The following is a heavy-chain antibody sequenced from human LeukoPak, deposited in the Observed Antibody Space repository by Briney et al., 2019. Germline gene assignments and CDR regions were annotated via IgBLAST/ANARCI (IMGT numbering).Heavy chain of an antibody. D-gene: IGHD5-18*01. Sequence: GGSLRLSCAASGFTFSSYSMNWVRQAPGKGLQWVSYITSSSSTIYYADSVKGRFTISRDNAKNSLYLQMNSLRDEDTAVYYCARVITGSTYGQFDYWGQGVLATVSS. CDR2: ITSSSSTI. V-gene: IGHV3-48*02. CDR1: GFTFSSYS. CDR3: ARVITGSTYGQFDY. J-gene: IGHJ4*02.